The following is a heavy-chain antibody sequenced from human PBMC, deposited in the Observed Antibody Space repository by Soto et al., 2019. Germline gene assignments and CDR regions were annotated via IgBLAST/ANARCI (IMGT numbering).Heavy chain of an antibody. J-gene: IGHJ4*02. D-gene: IGHD1-1*01. V-gene: IGHV1-18*01. CDR3: ARGRYGDY. CDR2: ISAHNGNT. Sequence: SGAEVKEPGASVKVSCKGSGYAFTTYGITWVRQAPGQGLEWMGWISAHNGNTNYAQKLQGRVTVTRDTSTSTAYMELRSLRSDDTAVYYCARGRYGDYWGQGALVTFSS. CDR1: GYAFTTYG.